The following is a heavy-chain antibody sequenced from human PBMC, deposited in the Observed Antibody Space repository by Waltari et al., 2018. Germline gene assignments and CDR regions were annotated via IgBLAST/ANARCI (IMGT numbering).Heavy chain of an antibody. V-gene: IGHV4-34*01. Sequence: QVQLQQWGAGLLKPSETLSLTCAVYGGSFSGYYWSWIRQPPGKGLEWTGEINHSGSTNYNPSLKSRVTLSVDTSKNQFSLKLSSVTAADTAVYYCARGRRSSLDYWGQGTLVTVSS. CDR2: INHSGST. J-gene: IGHJ4*02. CDR3: ARGRRSSLDY. CDR1: GGSFSGYY. D-gene: IGHD6-13*01.